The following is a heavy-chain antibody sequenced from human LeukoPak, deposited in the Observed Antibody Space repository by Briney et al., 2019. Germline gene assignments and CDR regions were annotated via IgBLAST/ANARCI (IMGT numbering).Heavy chain of an antibody. D-gene: IGHD5-18*01. CDR3: ARERVDIAMGFDY. CDR2: IYTSGST. V-gene: IGHV4-61*02. J-gene: IGHJ4*02. CDR1: GGSISSGSYY. Sequence: SETLSLTCTVSGGSISSGSYYWSWIRQPAGKGLEWIGRIYTSGSTNYNPSLKSRVTMSLDKSKSQFFLNLTSVTAADTAVYYCARERVDIAMGFDYWGQGSLVIVSS.